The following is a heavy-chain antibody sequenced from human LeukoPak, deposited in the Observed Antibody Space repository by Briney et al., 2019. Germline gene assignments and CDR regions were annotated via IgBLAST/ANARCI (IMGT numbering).Heavy chain of an antibody. CDR2: INSDGSST. Sequence: GGSLRLSCAASGFTFSSYAMSWVRQAPGKGLVWVSRINSDGSSTSYADSVKGRFTISRDNAKNTLYLQMNSLRAEDTAVYYCAGVDYNWNDADFDYWGQGTLVTVSS. CDR1: GFTFSSYA. D-gene: IGHD1-20*01. J-gene: IGHJ4*02. CDR3: AGVDYNWNDADFDY. V-gene: IGHV3-74*01.